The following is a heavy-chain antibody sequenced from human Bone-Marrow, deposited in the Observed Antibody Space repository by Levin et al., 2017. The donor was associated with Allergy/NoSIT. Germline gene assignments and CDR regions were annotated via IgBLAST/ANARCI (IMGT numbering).Heavy chain of an antibody. J-gene: IGHJ4*02. Sequence: SSETLSLTCSVSGASISVGGYFWSWIRHHPGKGLEWIGYIHYSGPTYYNPSLKSRLSISVDTSKNQFSLKLSSVTAADTAVYYCAGDGVLCSSTSCYRGGNDHWGPGTLVTVSS. CDR3: AGDGVLCSSTSCYRGGNDH. CDR2: IHYSGPT. CDR1: GASISVGGYF. D-gene: IGHD2-2*02. V-gene: IGHV4-31*03.